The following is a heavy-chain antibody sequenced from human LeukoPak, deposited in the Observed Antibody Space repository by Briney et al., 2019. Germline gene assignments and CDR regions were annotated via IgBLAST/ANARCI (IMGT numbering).Heavy chain of an antibody. V-gene: IGHV4-34*01. CDR3: AILPRRSIAARRNEIAAAGQIDY. J-gene: IGHJ4*02. CDR1: GGSFSGYY. Sequence: SETLSLTCAVYGGSFSGYYWSWIRQPPGKGLEWIGEINHSGSTNYNPSLKSRVTISVDTSKNQFSLKLSSVTAADTAVYYCAILPRRSIAARRNEIAAAGQIDYWGQGTLVTVSS. CDR2: INHSGST. D-gene: IGHD6-6*01.